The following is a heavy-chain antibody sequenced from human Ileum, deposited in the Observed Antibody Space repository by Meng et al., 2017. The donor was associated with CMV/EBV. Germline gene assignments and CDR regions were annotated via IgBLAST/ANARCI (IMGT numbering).Heavy chain of an antibody. CDR3: ARGTKYGSGTWIDP. V-gene: IGHV4-4*07. CDR1: RDSISSCY. CDR2: IYSNENN. J-gene: IGHJ5*02. D-gene: IGHD3-10*01. Sequence: QVHLQDADPARVTSSEILSLTCCVYRDSISSCYWSWLRQPAGKGLEWIGRIYSNENNHYDPSLESRVTMSVDTSKNHFSLNLNSVTAAYTAVYYCARGTKYGSGTWIDPWGQGTLVTVSS.